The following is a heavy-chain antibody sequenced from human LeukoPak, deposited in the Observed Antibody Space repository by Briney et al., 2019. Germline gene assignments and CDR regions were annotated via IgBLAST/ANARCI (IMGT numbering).Heavy chain of an antibody. CDR1: GFTFDDYG. D-gene: IGHD5-24*01. Sequence: GGSLRLSCAASGFTFDDYGMSWVRQAPGKGLEWVSVIYSGGSTYYADSVKARFTISRDNSKNTLYLQMNSLRAEDTAVYYCAREGRDGYGWFDPWGQGTLVTVSS. CDR3: AREGRDGYGWFDP. J-gene: IGHJ5*02. CDR2: IYSGGST. V-gene: IGHV3-66*01.